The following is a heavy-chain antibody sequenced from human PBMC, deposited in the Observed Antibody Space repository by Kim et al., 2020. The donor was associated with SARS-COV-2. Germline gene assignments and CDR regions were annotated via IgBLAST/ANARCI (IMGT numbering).Heavy chain of an antibody. D-gene: IGHD6-13*01. V-gene: IGHV1-46*01. J-gene: IGHJ6*02. CDR2: INPSGGST. Sequence: ASVKVSCKASGYTFTSYYMHWVRQAPGQGLEWMGIINPSGGSTSYAQKFQGRVTMTRDTSTSTVYMELSSLRSEDTAVYYCARAGEVAAAKYYYYYYGMDVSGQGTTVTVSS. CDR1: GYTFTSYY. CDR3: ARAGEVAAAKYYYYYYGMDV.